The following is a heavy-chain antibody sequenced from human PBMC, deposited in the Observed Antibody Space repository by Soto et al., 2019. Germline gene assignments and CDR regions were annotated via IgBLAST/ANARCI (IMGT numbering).Heavy chain of an antibody. CDR1: GFTFSSYA. J-gene: IGHJ3*02. CDR2: ISGSGGST. CDR3: AKVNWGDSSGYYSYDAFDI. Sequence: GGSLRLSCAASGFTFSSYAMSWVRQAPGKGLEWVSAISGSGGSTYYADSVKGRLTISRDNSKNTLYLQMNSLRAEDTAVYYCAKVNWGDSSGYYSYDAFDIWGQGTMVTVSS. D-gene: IGHD3-22*01. V-gene: IGHV3-23*01.